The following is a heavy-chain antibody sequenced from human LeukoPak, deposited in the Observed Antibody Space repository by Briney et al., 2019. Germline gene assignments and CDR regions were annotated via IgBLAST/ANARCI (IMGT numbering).Heavy chain of an antibody. D-gene: IGHD3-3*01. V-gene: IGHV3-30-3*01. CDR2: ISYDGNKK. CDR3: AKYDFWSGPPPMGYYGMDV. CDR1: GLNFNRNA. Sequence: GGSLRLSCAVPGLNFNRNAMHWVRQAPGKGLEWVAVISYDGNKKYYADSVKGRFTISRDNSKNTLYLQMNSLRAEDTAVYYCAKYDFWSGPPPMGYYGMDVWGQGTTVTVSS. J-gene: IGHJ6*02.